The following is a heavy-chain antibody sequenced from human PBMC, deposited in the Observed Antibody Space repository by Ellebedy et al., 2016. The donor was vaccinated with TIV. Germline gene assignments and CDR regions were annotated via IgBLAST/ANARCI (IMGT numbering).Heavy chain of an antibody. D-gene: IGHD6-19*01. V-gene: IGHV4-34*01. J-gene: IGHJ4*02. CDR3: AEGRSGWYYFNY. CDR2: ITQSGRT. Sequence: SETLSLTCAVYGGSFSGYYWSWIRQPPGKGLEWIGEITQSGRTNYNPSLKSRVTISVDTSKNQFCLRLSSVTAADTALYYCAEGRSGWYYFNYWGRGTPVTVSS. CDR1: GGSFSGYY.